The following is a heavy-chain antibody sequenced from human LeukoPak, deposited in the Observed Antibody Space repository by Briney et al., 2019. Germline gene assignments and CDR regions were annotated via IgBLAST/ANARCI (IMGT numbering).Heavy chain of an antibody. D-gene: IGHD7-27*01. Sequence: GGTLRLSCAASGFTFSSYGMSWVRQAMGKGLECVAKIKEDGSEKHYVDSVKGRFTISRDNTKNSLYLQMNSLRAEDTAVYYCARDYTGGWNDYWGQGTLVIVSS. J-gene: IGHJ4*02. CDR1: GFTFSSYG. CDR2: IKEDGSEK. CDR3: ARDYTGGWNDY. V-gene: IGHV3-7*01.